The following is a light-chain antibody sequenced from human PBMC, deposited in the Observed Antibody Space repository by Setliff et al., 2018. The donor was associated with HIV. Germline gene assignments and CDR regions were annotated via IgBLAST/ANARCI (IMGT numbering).Light chain of an antibody. CDR2: DVS. CDR3: CSYASTGSFV. V-gene: IGLV2-14*03. J-gene: IGLJ1*01. Sequence: QSVLTQPASVSGSPGQSITISCTGTSSDVGGFNYVCWYQQHPGKAPKLMIYDVSNRPSGVSNHFSGSKSGNTASLTISGLQTEDEAEYYCCSYASTGSFVFGTGTKVTVL. CDR1: SSDVGGFNY.